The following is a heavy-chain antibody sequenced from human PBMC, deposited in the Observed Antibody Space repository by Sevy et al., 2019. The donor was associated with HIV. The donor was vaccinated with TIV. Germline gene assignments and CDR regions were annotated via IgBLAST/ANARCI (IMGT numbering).Heavy chain of an antibody. CDR2: IRRNSYEPYGGTT. V-gene: IGHV3-49*03. CDR3: TRAVATVDTPEYYFDY. D-gene: IGHD5-12*01. J-gene: IGHJ4*02. CDR1: GFTFGDYA. Sequence: GGSLRLSCTSTGFTFGDYAMSWFRQAPGKGLEWVAFIRRNSYEPYGGTTEYATPVKGRFSISRDDSKSIVHLQMNSMKSEDTAVYYCTRAVATVDTPEYYFDYWGQGTLVTVSS.